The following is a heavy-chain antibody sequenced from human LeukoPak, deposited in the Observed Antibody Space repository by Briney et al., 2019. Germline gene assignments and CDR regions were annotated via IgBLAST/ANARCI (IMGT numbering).Heavy chain of an antibody. V-gene: IGHV1-3*01. Sequence: ASVKVSCKASGYTFTSYAMHWVRQAPGQRLEWMGWINAGNGNTKYSQKFQGRVTITRDTSASTAYMELSSLRSEDTAVYYCARVSVDIVATSGPYYGMDVWGQGTTVTVSS. CDR1: GYTFTSYA. CDR2: INAGNGNT. J-gene: IGHJ6*02. D-gene: IGHD5-12*01. CDR3: ARVSVDIVATSGPYYGMDV.